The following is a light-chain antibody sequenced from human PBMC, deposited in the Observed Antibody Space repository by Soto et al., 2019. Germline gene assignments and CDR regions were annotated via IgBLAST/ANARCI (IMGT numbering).Light chain of an antibody. Sequence: EIVLTQSPATLSLSPGDRATLSCSASQTVSSNFLAWYQQRPAQAPRLLIHGASTRATGIADRFSGSVSGTDFTLIISGLEPEDFAVYYCQQYGTSPATFGQGTKVDIK. V-gene: IGKV3-20*01. J-gene: IGKJ1*01. CDR2: GAS. CDR3: QQYGTSPAT. CDR1: QTVSSNF.